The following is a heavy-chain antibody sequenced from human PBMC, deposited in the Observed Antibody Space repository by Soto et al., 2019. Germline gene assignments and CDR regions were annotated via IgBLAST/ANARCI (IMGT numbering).Heavy chain of an antibody. J-gene: IGHJ4*02. CDR3: ARGYITMVRGVYKFDY. Sequence: SETLSLTCTVSGGSISSYYWSWIRQPPGKGLEWIGEINHSGSTNYNPSLKSRVTISVDTSKNQFSLKLSSVTAADTAVYYCARGYITMVRGVYKFDYWGQRTLVTVSS. V-gene: IGHV4-34*01. D-gene: IGHD3-10*01. CDR1: GGSISSYY. CDR2: INHSGST.